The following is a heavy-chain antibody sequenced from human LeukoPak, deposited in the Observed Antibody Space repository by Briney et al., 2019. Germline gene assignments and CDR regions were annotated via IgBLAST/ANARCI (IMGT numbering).Heavy chain of an antibody. CDR3: ARGPVVVRLRGPLDY. J-gene: IGHJ4*02. D-gene: IGHD2-21*01. CDR2: IIPIFGTA. Sequence: GASVKVSCKASGGTFSSYAISWVRQAPGQGLEWMGGIIPIFGTANYAQKFQGRVTITADESTSTAYMELSSLRSEDTAVYYCARGPVVVRLRGPLDYWGQGTLVTVSS. CDR1: GGTFSSYA. V-gene: IGHV1-69*13.